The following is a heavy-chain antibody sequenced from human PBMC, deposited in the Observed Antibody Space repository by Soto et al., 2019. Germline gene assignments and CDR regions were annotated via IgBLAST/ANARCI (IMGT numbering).Heavy chain of an antibody. Sequence: VGAPRLSRAASRFTFRGCLASCVRQAPGKKMEWVSGISGSGQTTQYKDSVKGRFTISRDNFRNTLYLQVNSLRAEDTALYFCGKSRGDGRTTYFFDYWGQGALVTVSS. D-gene: IGHD4-4*01. CDR3: GKSRGDGRTTYFFDY. CDR1: RFTFRGCL. J-gene: IGHJ4*02. CDR2: ISGSGQTT. V-gene: IGHV3-23*01.